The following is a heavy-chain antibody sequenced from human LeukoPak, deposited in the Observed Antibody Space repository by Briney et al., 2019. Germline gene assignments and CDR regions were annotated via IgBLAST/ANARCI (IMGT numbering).Heavy chain of an antibody. CDR1: GGSISSYY. D-gene: IGHD6-6*01. J-gene: IGHJ6*03. CDR3: ASRIGTRYYYMDV. Sequence: PSETLSLTCTVSGGSISSYYWSWIPQPPGMELVWFGSTYYSGSTNYNPSLKSRVTISVDTSKNQFSLKLSSVTAADTAVYYCASRIGTRYYYMDVWGKGTTVTVSS. CDR2: TYYSGST. V-gene: IGHV4-59*08.